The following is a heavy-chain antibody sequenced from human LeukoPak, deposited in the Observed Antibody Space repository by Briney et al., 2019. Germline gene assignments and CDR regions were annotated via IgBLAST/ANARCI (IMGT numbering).Heavy chain of an antibody. V-gene: IGHV3-23*01. CDR2: ISGRADTT. Sequence: PGGSLRLSCAASGFIFSNYAMSCVRQAPGKGLEWVSTISGRADTTFYADSVKGRFTISRDMSRSTLYLQMNSLRPEDTAVYYCAARYSSSFNFDYWGQGTLVTVSS. J-gene: IGHJ4*02. D-gene: IGHD6-6*01. CDR1: GFIFSNYA. CDR3: AARYSSSFNFDY.